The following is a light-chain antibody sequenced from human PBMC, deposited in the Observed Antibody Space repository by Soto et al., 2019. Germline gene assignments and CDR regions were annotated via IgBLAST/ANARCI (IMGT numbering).Light chain of an antibody. J-gene: IGLJ3*02. CDR1: SSDVGSYNL. CDR2: EGS. CDR3: CSYAGRSTLV. Sequence: QSVLTQPASVSGSPGQSITISCTGSSSDVGSYNLVYWHQQYPGKAPKLMIYEGSKRPSGVSNRFSGSKSGNTASLTISGLQAEDEAGYYCCSYAGRSTLVFGGGTKLTVL. V-gene: IGLV2-23*01.